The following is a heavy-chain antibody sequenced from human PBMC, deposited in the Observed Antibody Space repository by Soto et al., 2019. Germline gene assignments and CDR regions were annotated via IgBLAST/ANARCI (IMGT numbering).Heavy chain of an antibody. CDR2: IYTSGST. J-gene: IGHJ4*02. CDR1: GGSIISYY. CDR3: AGGAAADYFDF. V-gene: IGHV4-4*07. D-gene: IGHD6-13*01. Sequence: PSETLSLTCTVSGGSIISYYWSWIRQPAGKGLEWIGRIYTSGSTLYNPSLKSRVTMSLDTSKKQFSLKETSVTAADTAVYYCAGGAAADYFDFWGQGTLVTVSS.